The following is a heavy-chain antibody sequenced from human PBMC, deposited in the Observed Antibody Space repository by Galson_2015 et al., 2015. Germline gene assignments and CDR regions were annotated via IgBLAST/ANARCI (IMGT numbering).Heavy chain of an antibody. D-gene: IGHD4-11*01. CDR1: GFSLSTSGVG. CDR2: IYWDDDK. V-gene: IGHV2-5*02. CDR3: ALPDYSSIRGRPTENWFDP. Sequence: PALVKPTQTLTLTCTFSGFSLSTSGVGVGWIRQPPGKALEWLALIYWDDDKRYSPSLKSRLTITKDTSKNQVVLTMTNMDPVDTATYYCALPDYSSIRGRPTENWFDPWGQGTLVTVSS. J-gene: IGHJ5*02.